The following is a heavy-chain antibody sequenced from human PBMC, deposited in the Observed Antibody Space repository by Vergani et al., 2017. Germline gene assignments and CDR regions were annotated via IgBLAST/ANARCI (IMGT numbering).Heavy chain of an antibody. CDR2: MNPNSGNT. CDR1: GYTFTSYD. D-gene: IGHD2-2*02. J-gene: IGHJ6*03. Sequence: QVQLVQSGAEVKKPGASVKVSCKASGYTFTSYDINWVRQATGQGLEWMGWMNPNSGNTGYAQKFQGRVPMTRNTSISTAYMALSSLRSEDTAVYYCARGRTVPAAILGFYYYYYMDVWGKGTTVTVSS. CDR3: ARGRTVPAAILGFYYYYYMDV. V-gene: IGHV1-8*01.